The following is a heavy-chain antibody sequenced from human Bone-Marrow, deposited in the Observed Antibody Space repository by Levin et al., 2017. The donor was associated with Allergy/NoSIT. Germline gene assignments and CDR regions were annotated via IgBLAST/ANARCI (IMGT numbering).Heavy chain of an antibody. CDR1: GFNFSSFG. V-gene: IGHV3-30*03. CDR3: VRGTAFDI. D-gene: IGHD3-16*01. J-gene: IGHJ3*02. CDR2: ITYDGSTD. Sequence: GGSLRLSCVASGFNFSSFGMHWVRQTPGAGLEWLAIITYDGSTDYYADSVKGRFSISRDNSKNTAYLQLHSLRPEDTGVYYCVRGTAFDIWGQGTMVTVSS.